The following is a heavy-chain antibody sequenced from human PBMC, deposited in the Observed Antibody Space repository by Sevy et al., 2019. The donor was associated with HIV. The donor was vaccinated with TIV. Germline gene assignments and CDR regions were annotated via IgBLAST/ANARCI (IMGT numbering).Heavy chain of an antibody. D-gene: IGHD3-22*01. CDR3: ARKYDSSGYFDY. CDR2: ISGTGGSGDKT. J-gene: IGHJ4*02. CDR1: GFTFRNYA. Sequence: GGSLRLSCAASGFTFRNYAMNWVRQAPGKGLEGVSGISGTGGSGDKTNYADSVKGRFTISRDDSKNSLYLQLNTLRAEDTAIYYCARKYDSSGYFDYWGQGTLVTVSS. V-gene: IGHV3-23*01.